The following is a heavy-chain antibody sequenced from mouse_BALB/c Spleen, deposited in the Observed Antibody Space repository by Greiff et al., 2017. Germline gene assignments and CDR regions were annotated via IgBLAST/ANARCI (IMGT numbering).Heavy chain of an antibody. CDR3: ARCHYGSSHLDY. J-gene: IGHJ2*01. Sequence: VQLQESGPGLVAPSQSLSLTCTVSGFSLTRYSVHWVRQPPGKGLEWLGMIWGGGSTDYNSALNSRLSSSKDNSKSQVFLKMNSLQTDDTAMYYCARCHYGSSHLDYWGQGTTLTVSS. CDR1: GFSLTRYS. D-gene: IGHD1-1*01. CDR2: IWGGGST. V-gene: IGHV2-6-4*01.